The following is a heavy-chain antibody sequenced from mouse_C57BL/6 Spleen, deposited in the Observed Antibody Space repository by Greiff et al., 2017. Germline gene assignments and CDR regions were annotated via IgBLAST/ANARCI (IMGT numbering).Heavy chain of an antibody. CDR2: IHPNSGST. CDR1: GYTFTSYW. Sequence: VQLQQPGAELVKPGASVKLSCKASGYTFTSYWMHWVKPRPGQGLEWIGMIHPNSGSTNYNEKFKGKATLTVDKSYSTAYMQLSSLTSGDSAVYYCARGDLVVPVETDYWYFDVWGTGTTVTVSS. D-gene: IGHD1-1*01. CDR3: ARGDLVVPVETDYWYFDV. V-gene: IGHV1-64*01. J-gene: IGHJ1*03.